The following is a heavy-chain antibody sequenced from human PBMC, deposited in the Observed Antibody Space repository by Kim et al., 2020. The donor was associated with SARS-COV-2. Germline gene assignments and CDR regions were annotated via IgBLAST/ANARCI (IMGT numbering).Heavy chain of an antibody. CDR2: IDSSSTYI. Sequence: GGSLRPSCAASGFTFSSYSMNWVRQAPGKGLEWVSSIDSSSTYIYYADSVRGRFTISRDNGKNSLYLQVNSLRAEDTGVYYCARDSAVRGYCTGTSCHPDYWGQGTLVIVSS. CDR3: ARDSAVRGYCTGTSCHPDY. CDR1: GFTFSSYS. J-gene: IGHJ4*02. V-gene: IGHV3-21*06. D-gene: IGHD2-8*02.